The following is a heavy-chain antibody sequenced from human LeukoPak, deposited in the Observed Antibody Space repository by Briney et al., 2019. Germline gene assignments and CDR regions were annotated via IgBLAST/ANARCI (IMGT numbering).Heavy chain of an antibody. V-gene: IGHV1-2*02. Sequence: GASVKVSCKASGYTFTGYYMHWVRQAPGQGLEWMGWINPNSGGTNYAQKFQGRVTMTRDTSINTAYMELSRLRSDDTAVYYCARELLEITMVRGVIDYWGQGTLVTVSS. CDR3: ARELLEITMVRGVIDY. CDR1: GYTFTGYY. D-gene: IGHD3-10*01. J-gene: IGHJ4*02. CDR2: INPNSGGT.